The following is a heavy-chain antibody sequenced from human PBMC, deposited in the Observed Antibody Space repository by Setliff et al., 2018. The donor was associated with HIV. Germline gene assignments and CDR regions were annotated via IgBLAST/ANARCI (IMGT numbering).Heavy chain of an antibody. D-gene: IGHD5-18*01. CDR2: IYYSGST. V-gene: IGHV4-39*01. CDR1: GGSISSSTYY. J-gene: IGHJ4*02. Sequence: SETLSLTCTVSGGSISSSTYYWGWIRQPPGKGLEWIGTIYYSGSTYYNPSLKSRLTISVDTSKNQFSLKLSSVTAADTAVYYCARRDGYSYGFYFDYGGQGTLVTVS. CDR3: ARRDGYSYGFYFDY.